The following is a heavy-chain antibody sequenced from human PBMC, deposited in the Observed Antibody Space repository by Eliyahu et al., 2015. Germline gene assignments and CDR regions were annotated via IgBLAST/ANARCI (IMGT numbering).Heavy chain of an antibody. D-gene: IGHD1-14*01. V-gene: IGHV1-69*01. Sequence: QVHLVQSGAEVKKPGSXVKVSCKASXGTFSSYTISWVRQAPGQGLEWMGGIXPXFNTPNFAQKFQGRVTITADESTSTVYMELSSLRFEDTAIYYCAIEGGGSSPRWFDPWGQGTLVTVSS. CDR2: IXPXFNTP. CDR1: XGTFSSYT. CDR3: AIEGGGSSPRWFDP. J-gene: IGHJ5*02.